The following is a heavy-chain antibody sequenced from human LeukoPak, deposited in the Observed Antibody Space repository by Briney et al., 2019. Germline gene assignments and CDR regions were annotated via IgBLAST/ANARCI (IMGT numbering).Heavy chain of an antibody. V-gene: IGHV4-39*01. J-gene: IGHJ4*02. Sequence: PSETLSLTCTVSGGSISSSSYYWGWIRQPPGKGLEWIGSIYYSGSTYYNPSLKSRVTISVDTSKNQFSLKLSSVTAADTAVYYCARHPYDILTGYYNPDWGQGTLVTVSS. D-gene: IGHD3-9*01. CDR3: ARHPYDILTGYYNPD. CDR2: IYYSGST. CDR1: GGSISSSSYY.